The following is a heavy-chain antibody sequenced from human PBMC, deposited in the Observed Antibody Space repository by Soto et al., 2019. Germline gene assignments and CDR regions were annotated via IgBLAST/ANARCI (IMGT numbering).Heavy chain of an antibody. CDR3: ARTTSSWMLGPGFDP. D-gene: IGHD6-13*01. V-gene: IGHV3-30-3*01. J-gene: IGHJ5*02. CDR2: ISYDGSNK. Sequence: GGSLRLSCAASGFTFSSYAMHWVRQAPGKGLEWVAVISYDGSNKYYADSVKGRFTISRDNSKNTLYLQMNSLRAEDTAVYYCARTTSSWMLGPGFDPWGQGTLVTVSS. CDR1: GFTFSSYA.